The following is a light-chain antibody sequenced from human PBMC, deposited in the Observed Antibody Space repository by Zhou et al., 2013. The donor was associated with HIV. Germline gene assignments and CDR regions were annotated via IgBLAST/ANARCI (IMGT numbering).Light chain of an antibody. V-gene: IGKV3-15*01. CDR1: QTISNN. CDR3: QQYGTSPT. J-gene: IGKJ1*01. CDR2: AAS. Sequence: EIEMTQSPATLSVSSGEGAILSCRASQTISNNLAWYQQKPGQAPRLLIYAASTRATGIPARFSGSGSGTDFTLTISRLEPEDFAVYYCQQYGTSPTFGQGTKVEIK.